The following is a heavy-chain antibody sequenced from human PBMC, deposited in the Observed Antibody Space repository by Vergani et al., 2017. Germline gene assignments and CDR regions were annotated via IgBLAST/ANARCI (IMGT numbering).Heavy chain of an antibody. J-gene: IGHJ4*02. D-gene: IGHD6-19*01. CDR1: GGSISSYY. Sequence: QVQLQESGPGLVKPSETLSLTCTVSGGSISSYYWSWIRQPPGKGLEWIGYIYYSGSTNYNPSLQSRVTISVDTSKNQFSLKMGSVTAADTAVYYCARHPECSGWYRCYFDYWGQGTLVTVSS. CDR3: ARHPECSGWYRCYFDY. CDR2: IYYSGST. V-gene: IGHV4-59*08.